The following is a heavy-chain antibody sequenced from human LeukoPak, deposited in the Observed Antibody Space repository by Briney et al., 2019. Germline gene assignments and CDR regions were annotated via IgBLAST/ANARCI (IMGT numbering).Heavy chain of an antibody. D-gene: IGHD6-19*01. J-gene: IGHJ4*02. CDR1: GFTFSNYA. Sequence: GGSLRLSCAASGFTFSNYAMSWVRQAPGKGLEWVSAINDSGGSTYYTDSVKGRFTISRDNSKNTLYLQMNSLRAEDTAVYYCAKPAISSRGWYYDYWGQGTLVTVSS. CDR3: AKPAISSRGWYYDY. CDR2: INDSGGST. V-gene: IGHV3-23*01.